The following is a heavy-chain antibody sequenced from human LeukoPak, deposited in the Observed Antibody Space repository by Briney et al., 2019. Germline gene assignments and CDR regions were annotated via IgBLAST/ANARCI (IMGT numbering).Heavy chain of an antibody. D-gene: IGHD3-10*01. CDR3: ARAPQFGELYRTRRSYFDY. Sequence: SETLSLTCAVYGGSFSGYYWSWIRQPPGKGLEWIGEINHSGSTNYNPSLKSRVTILVDTSKNQFSLKLSSVTAADTAVYYCARAPQFGELYRTRRSYFDYWGQGTLVTVSS. J-gene: IGHJ4*02. V-gene: IGHV4-34*01. CDR2: INHSGST. CDR1: GGSFSGYY.